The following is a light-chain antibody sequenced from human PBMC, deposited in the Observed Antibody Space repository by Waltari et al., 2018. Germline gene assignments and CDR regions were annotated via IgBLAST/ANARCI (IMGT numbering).Light chain of an antibody. Sequence: EIVMTQSPATLSVSPGERATLSCRASQSVSSNLAWYQQNPGQAPRPLIYGASTRATGIPGRFSGSGSGTEFTLTISSLQSEDFAVYYCQQYNNWPPITFGQGTKVEIK. J-gene: IGKJ1*01. CDR1: QSVSSN. V-gene: IGKV3-15*01. CDR2: GAS. CDR3: QQYNNWPPIT.